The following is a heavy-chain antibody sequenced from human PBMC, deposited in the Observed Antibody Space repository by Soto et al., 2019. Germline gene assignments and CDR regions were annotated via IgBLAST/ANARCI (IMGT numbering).Heavy chain of an antibody. CDR1: GYTFTNYF. Sequence: QVQLVQSGAEVNKPGASVKVSCKTSGYTFTNYFIHWVRQAPGQGPEWMGIINPSADSTNYARKFQGRGTVTRDTSTSTVYLELRSLRSEDTAVYYCAREFGGSRVFDYWGQGTLVTVSS. D-gene: IGHD1-26*01. J-gene: IGHJ4*02. CDR3: AREFGGSRVFDY. V-gene: IGHV1-46*01. CDR2: INPSADST.